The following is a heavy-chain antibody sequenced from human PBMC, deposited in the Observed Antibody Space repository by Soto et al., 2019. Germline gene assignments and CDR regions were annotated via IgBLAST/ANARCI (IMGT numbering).Heavy chain of an antibody. Sequence: TSETLSLTCAVYGGSFSGYYWSWIRQPPGKGLEWIGEINHSGSTNYNPSLKSRVTIPVDTSKNQFSLKLSSVTAADTAVYYCARGRPTAVAGSAFDIWGQGTMVTVSS. J-gene: IGHJ3*02. V-gene: IGHV4-34*01. CDR1: GGSFSGYY. D-gene: IGHD6-19*01. CDR3: ARGRPTAVAGSAFDI. CDR2: INHSGST.